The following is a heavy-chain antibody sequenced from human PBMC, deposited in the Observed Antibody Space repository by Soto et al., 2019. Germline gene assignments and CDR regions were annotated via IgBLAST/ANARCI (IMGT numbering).Heavy chain of an antibody. D-gene: IGHD6-19*01. J-gene: IGHJ5*02. Sequence: QVQLQESGPRLVKPSQTLSLTCTVSGRSVTSGGYYWTWIRQHPGRGLEWIGYIYHIGRPSYNPSLESQVTISLDPSKNQFSLNLTAVTAANTAIYYCVRDRALDSSGHWFDTWGQGILVTVSS. CDR3: VRDRALDSSGHWFDT. CDR2: IYHIGRP. CDR1: GRSVTSGGYY. V-gene: IGHV4-31*01.